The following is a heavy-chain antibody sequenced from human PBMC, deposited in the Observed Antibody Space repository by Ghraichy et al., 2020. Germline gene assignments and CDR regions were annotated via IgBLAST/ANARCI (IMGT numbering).Heavy chain of an antibody. J-gene: IGHJ4*02. CDR2: IYHSGST. Sequence: SETLSLTCAVSGGSISSSNWWSWVRQPPGKGLEWIGEIYHSGSTNYNPSLKSRVTISVDKSKNQFSLKLSSVTAADTAVYYCARDGGRDSSGSYGYWGQGTLVTVSS. CDR3: ARDGGRDSSGSYGY. V-gene: IGHV4-4*02. CDR1: GGSISSSNW. D-gene: IGHD6-19*01.